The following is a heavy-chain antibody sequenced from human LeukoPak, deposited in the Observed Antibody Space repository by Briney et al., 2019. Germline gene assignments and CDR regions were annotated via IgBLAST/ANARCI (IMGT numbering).Heavy chain of an antibody. J-gene: IGHJ1*01. CDR2: INYSGST. V-gene: IGHV4-34*01. Sequence: SETLSLTCAVYGGGFSGCYRSWIRQPPGPGLECLGEINYSGSTNYNPSIKSRVIISVDTSKKQFSLLLRSMTAADAAVYYCARGMAYCGGDCPGYIQHWGQGTLVTVSS. CDR1: GGGFSGCY. CDR3: ARGMAYCGGDCPGYIQH. D-gene: IGHD2-21*02.